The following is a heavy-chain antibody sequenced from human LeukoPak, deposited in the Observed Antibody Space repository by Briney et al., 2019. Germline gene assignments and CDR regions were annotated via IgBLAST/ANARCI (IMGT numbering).Heavy chain of an antibody. V-gene: IGHV3-64*02. CDR1: GFTFSSYT. CDR2: ISSNGGTT. CDR3: AKVGSGWPGYYFDY. J-gene: IGHJ4*02. Sequence: GGSLRLSCAASGFTFSSYTMHWVRLSPGKGLEYVSGISSNGGTTSYADSVQGRFTISRDNSKNTLYLQMGSLRGEDMAVYYCAKVGSGWPGYYFDYWGQGTLVTVSS. D-gene: IGHD6-19*01.